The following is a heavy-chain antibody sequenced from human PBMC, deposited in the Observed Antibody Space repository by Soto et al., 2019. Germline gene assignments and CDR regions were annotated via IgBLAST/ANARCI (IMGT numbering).Heavy chain of an antibody. J-gene: IGHJ4*02. D-gene: IGHD3-16*01. CDR1: GFTFSSYA. V-gene: IGHV3-23*01. CDR3: ARAVWGTYHYFDY. Sequence: GGSLRLSCAASGFTFSSYAVTWVRRAPGKGLEWVSTISRSDASTYCAASVKGRFTISRDNSKNTLYLQLNSLRAEDTAIYYCARAVWGTYHYFDYWGQGALVTVSS. CDR2: ISRSDAST.